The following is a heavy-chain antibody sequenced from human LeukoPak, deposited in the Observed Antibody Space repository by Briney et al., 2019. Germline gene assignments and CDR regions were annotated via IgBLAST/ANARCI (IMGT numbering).Heavy chain of an antibody. CDR3: ASKYSSGWYPLDY. CDR1: GFTFSSYR. Sequence: GGSLRLSCAASGFTFSSYRMNWVRQAPGKGLEWVSSISSSSSYIYYADSVKGRFTISRDNAKNSLYLQMNSLRAEDTAVYYCASKYSSGWYPLDYWGQGTLVTVSS. J-gene: IGHJ4*02. V-gene: IGHV3-21*01. D-gene: IGHD6-19*01. CDR2: ISSSSSYI.